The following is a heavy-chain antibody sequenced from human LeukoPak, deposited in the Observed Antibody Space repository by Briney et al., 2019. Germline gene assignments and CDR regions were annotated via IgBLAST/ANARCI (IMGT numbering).Heavy chain of an antibody. Sequence: ASVKVSCKASGYTFTSYGISWVRQAPGQGLEWMGWISAYNGNTNYAQKLQGRVTMTTDTSTSTAYMELRSLRSDDTAVYYCATPYYYDRSGPPAFDIWGQGTMVTVSS. CDR1: GYTFTSYG. V-gene: IGHV1-18*01. CDR2: ISAYNGNT. D-gene: IGHD3-22*01. CDR3: ATPYYYDRSGPPAFDI. J-gene: IGHJ3*02.